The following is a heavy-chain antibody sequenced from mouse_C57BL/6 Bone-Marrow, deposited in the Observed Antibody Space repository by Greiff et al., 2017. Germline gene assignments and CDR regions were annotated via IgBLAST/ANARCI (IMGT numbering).Heavy chain of an antibody. CDR1: GYTINDYY. CDR2: ITPYNGGT. Sequence: VQLQQSGPVLVKPGASVKMSCTASGYTINDYYMNWVKQSLGGNLEWIGVITPYNGGTSYNQKFKGKTTLTVDKSSSTAYMELNSLTSEDSAVXYCARRDFDVWGTGTTLTVSS. CDR3: ARRDFDV. V-gene: IGHV1-19*01. J-gene: IGHJ2*01.